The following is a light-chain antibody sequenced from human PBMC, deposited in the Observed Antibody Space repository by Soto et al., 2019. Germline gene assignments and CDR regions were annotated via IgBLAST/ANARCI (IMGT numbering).Light chain of an antibody. CDR3: HSRA. V-gene: IGKV1-5*01. CDR1: QTISRW. J-gene: IGKJ5*01. Sequence: DIQLTQSPSTLSASLGDEVTITCRASQTISRWLAWYQQKPGRAPKLLIYDASTLESGVPSRFSGSGSETEFTLTISRLQPDDFATYFCHSRAFGQGTRREIK. CDR2: DAS.